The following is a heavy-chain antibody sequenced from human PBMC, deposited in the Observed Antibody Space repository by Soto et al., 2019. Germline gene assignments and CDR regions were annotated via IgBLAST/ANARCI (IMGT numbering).Heavy chain of an antibody. CDR2: ISGSGGST. J-gene: IGHJ4*02. CDR3: AKGLSITMIVVVITPVDY. V-gene: IGHV3-23*01. Sequence: GGSLRLSCSASVFTFSSYAMSWVRQAPGKGLEWVSAISGSGGSTYYADSVKGRFTISRDNSKNTLYLQMNSLRAEDTAVYYCAKGLSITMIVVVITPVDYWGQGNLGTL. D-gene: IGHD3-22*01. CDR1: VFTFSSYA.